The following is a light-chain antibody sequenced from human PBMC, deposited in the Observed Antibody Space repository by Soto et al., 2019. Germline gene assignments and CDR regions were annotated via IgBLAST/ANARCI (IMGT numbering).Light chain of an antibody. CDR1: SSDVGAYNY. J-gene: IGLJ1*01. Sequence: QSALTQPASVSGSPGQSIAISCTGTSSDVGAYNYVSWYQQHPGKAPKLMIFDVSYRPSGISDRFSGSKSGNTASLTRSGVRAGDEADYCCSSYTSSSTRVFGTGTKLTVL. V-gene: IGLV2-14*03. CDR3: SSYTSSSTRV. CDR2: DVS.